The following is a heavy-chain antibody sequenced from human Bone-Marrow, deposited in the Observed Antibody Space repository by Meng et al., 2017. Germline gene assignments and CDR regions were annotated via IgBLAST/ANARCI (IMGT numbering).Heavy chain of an antibody. Sequence: EVEVLASGGGLVPPGGSLRLSCAASGFPFSSEAMGWVRQAPGKGLEWVSAISGSGGSTYYADSVKGRFTISRDNSKNTLYLQMNSLRAEDTAVYYCAKDTGLATTNWFDPWGQGTLVTVSS. J-gene: IGHJ5*02. CDR2: ISGSGGST. CDR1: GFPFSSEA. V-gene: IGHV3-23*01. CDR3: AKDTGLATTNWFDP. D-gene: IGHD2-8*02.